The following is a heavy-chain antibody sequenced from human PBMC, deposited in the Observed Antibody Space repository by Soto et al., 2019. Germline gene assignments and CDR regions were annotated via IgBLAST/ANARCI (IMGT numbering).Heavy chain of an antibody. CDR3: ARAESSSSEALDC. Sequence: SWAREAPGQGLEWMGWISADNGNTNYAQKLQGRVTMTTDTSTSTAYMELRSLTAADTAVYYWARAESSSSEALDCWGRGPLVTAS. V-gene: IGHV1-18*01. D-gene: IGHD6-6*01. J-gene: IGHJ4*02. CDR2: ISADNGNT.